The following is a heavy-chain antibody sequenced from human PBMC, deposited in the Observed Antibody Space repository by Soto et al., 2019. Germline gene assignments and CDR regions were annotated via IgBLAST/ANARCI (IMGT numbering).Heavy chain of an antibody. Sequence: SETLSLTCTVSGGSITDYSWVWIRQPAGKGLEWIGRIFSSGSTNYNPSLKGRITMSLDTSKNQFSLKLNSATATDTAVYFCARDHGVVVTAANWLDPSCQAILVTVSS. D-gene: IGHD2-21*02. CDR3: ARDHGVVVTAANWLDP. V-gene: IGHV4-4*07. J-gene: IGHJ5*02. CDR1: GGSITDYS. CDR2: IFSSGST.